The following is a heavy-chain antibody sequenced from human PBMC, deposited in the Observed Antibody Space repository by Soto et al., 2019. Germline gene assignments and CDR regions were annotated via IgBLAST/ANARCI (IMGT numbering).Heavy chain of an antibody. CDR2: IFGIGYT. V-gene: IGHV4-4*07. J-gene: IGHJ4*02. Sequence: QVQLQESGPRLVKPSETLSLTCTVSGGSMTNYYWAWIRQPAGKGLEWNGRIFGIGYTNYNPSLKSRVILSVDTSKSHFSLKLTSVTPADTAVYYCVREGDYSDNNGYPLFDYWGQGTLVSVSS. CDR3: VREGDYSDNNGYPLFDY. D-gene: IGHD3-22*01. CDR1: GGSMTNYY.